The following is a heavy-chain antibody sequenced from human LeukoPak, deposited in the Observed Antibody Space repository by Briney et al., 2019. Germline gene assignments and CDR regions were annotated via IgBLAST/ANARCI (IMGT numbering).Heavy chain of an antibody. CDR1: GFTFSSYW. D-gene: IGHD3-10*01. J-gene: IGHJ3*02. CDR2: IRSSGITI. CDR3: ARANYGSGSFSFDI. V-gene: IGHV3-48*04. Sequence: PGGSLRLSCAASGFTFSSYWMSWVRQAPGKGLEWLSLIRSSGITIYYADSVKGRFTISRDNAKNSLDLQMNSLRADDTAVYYCARANYGSGSFSFDIWGQGTMVTVSS.